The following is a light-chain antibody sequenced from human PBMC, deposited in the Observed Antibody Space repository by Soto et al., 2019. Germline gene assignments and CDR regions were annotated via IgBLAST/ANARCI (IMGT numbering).Light chain of an antibody. CDR2: DAS. CDR3: QEYKSYSWT. Sequence: DIQMTQSASTLSASVGDRVTITCRSSQSISSWLAWYQQKPGKAPKLLIYDASSLESGVPSRVSGSGSGTEFTLTIDSLQPDDFATYYCQEYKSYSWTFGQGTKV. J-gene: IGKJ1*01. V-gene: IGKV1-5*01. CDR1: QSISSW.